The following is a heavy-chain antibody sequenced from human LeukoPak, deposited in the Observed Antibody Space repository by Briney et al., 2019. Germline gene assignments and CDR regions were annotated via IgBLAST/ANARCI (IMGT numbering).Heavy chain of an antibody. CDR2: MYHSGST. CDR1: YSSISSDYF. V-gene: IGHV4-38-2*01. CDR3: ASTMVPDWYFDL. D-gene: IGHD3-10*01. Sequence: PSETLSLTCSVSYSSISSDYFWGWIRQPPGKGLEWIGSMYHSGSTFYNPSLKSRVTISVDTSKNQFSLKLSSVTAADTAVYYCASTMVPDWYFDLWGRGTLVTVSS. J-gene: IGHJ2*01.